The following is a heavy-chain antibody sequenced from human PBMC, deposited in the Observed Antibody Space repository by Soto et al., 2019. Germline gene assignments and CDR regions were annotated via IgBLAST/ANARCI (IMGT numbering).Heavy chain of an antibody. Sequence: SLRLSCAASGFTFDDYAMHGVRQAPGEGLEWVSGISWNSGSIGYADSVKGRFTISRDNAKNSLYLQMNSLRAEDTALYYCAKDTGCSGGSCYPNGAFDIWGQGTMVTVSS. D-gene: IGHD2-15*01. J-gene: IGHJ3*02. CDR1: GFTFDDYA. CDR2: ISWNSGSI. V-gene: IGHV3-9*01. CDR3: AKDTGCSGGSCYPNGAFDI.